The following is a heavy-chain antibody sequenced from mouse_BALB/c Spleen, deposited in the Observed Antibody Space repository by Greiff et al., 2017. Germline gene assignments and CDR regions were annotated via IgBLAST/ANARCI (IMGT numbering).Heavy chain of an antibody. CDR3: ARSAPGTLGRDYFDY. CDR2: ISTYNGNT. J-gene: IGHJ2*01. CDR1: GYTFTDYA. V-gene: IGHV1-67*01. Sequence: VKLQESGPEVVRPGVSVKISCKGSGYTFTDYAMHWVKQSHAKSLEWIGVISTYNGNTNYNQKFKGKATMTVDKSTSADYMELAILTSEDSAIYYCARSAPGTLGRDYFDYWGQGTTLTVSS. D-gene: IGHD4-1*01.